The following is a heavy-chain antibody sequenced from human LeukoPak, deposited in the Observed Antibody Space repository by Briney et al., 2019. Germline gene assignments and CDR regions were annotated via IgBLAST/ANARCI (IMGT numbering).Heavy chain of an antibody. CDR2: ISYDGSNK. V-gene: IGHV3-30*02. Sequence: GGSLRLSCAVSGFTFSSYQMSWVRQAPGKGLEWVAFISYDGSNKYYADSVKGRFTISRDNSKNTLYLQMNSLRAEDTAVYYCGTVEDFWGGDEHASGYMDVWGKRTKVTVSS. CDR3: GTVEDFWGGDEHASGYMDV. J-gene: IGHJ6*03. CDR1: GFTFSSYQ. D-gene: IGHD3-3*01.